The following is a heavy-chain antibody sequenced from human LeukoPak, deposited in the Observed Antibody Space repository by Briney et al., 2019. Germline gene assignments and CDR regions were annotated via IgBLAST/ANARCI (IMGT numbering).Heavy chain of an antibody. CDR3: ARDRVAAGFDY. V-gene: IGHV3-7*03. D-gene: IGHD6-13*01. J-gene: IGHJ4*02. CDR1: GFTFSSYW. Sequence: GGSLRLSCAASGFTFSSYWMSWVRQAPGKGREWVANIKQDGSEKYYVDSVKGRFTISRDNAKISLYLQMNSLRAEDTAVYYCARDRVAAGFDYWGQGTLVTVSS. CDR2: IKQDGSEK.